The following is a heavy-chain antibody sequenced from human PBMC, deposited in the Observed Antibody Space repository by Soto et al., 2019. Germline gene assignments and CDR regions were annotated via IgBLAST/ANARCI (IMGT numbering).Heavy chain of an antibody. D-gene: IGHD2-21*02. Sequence: ASVKVSCKASGYTFTSYYIHWVRQAPGQGLEWVAMINPGGGRTKNAQMFQRRVTLTRDTSTGTVDMELSSLTSADTAVYYCARGPSCGGDCYLFDYWGQGSLVTVSS. V-gene: IGHV1-46*01. CDR3: ARGPSCGGDCYLFDY. CDR1: GYTFTSYY. J-gene: IGHJ4*02. CDR2: INPGGGRT.